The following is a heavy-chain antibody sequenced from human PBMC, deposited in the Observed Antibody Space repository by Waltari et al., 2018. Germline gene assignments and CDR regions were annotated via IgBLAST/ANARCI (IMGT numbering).Heavy chain of an antibody. CDR3: ARGFLAVSGANGFDI. CDR2: TYSGGNS. J-gene: IGHJ3*02. Sequence: EVQLVESGGGLVQPGGSLRLSCAASGIPLTSNYFNWVRQAPGKGLEWVSGTYSGGNSDYADSVKGRFTVSRDTSKNNLYLQMTNLRVDDTAVYYCARGFLAVSGANGFDIWGQGTLVTVS. CDR1: GIPLTSNY. D-gene: IGHD6-19*01. V-gene: IGHV3-66*02.